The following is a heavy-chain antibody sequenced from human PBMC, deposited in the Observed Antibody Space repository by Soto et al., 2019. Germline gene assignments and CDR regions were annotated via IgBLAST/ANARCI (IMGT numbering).Heavy chain of an antibody. D-gene: IGHD1-7*01. CDR3: ARSGTTVVYYGMDV. CDR1: GGSISSYY. Sequence: QVQLQESGPGLVTPSETLSLTCTVSGGSISSYYWSWIRQPPGKGLEWIGYIYYSGSTNYNPALKSRVTISVDTSKNQFSLKLSSVTAADTAVYYCARSGTTVVYYGMDVWGQGTTVTVSS. J-gene: IGHJ6*02. CDR2: IYYSGST. V-gene: IGHV4-59*01.